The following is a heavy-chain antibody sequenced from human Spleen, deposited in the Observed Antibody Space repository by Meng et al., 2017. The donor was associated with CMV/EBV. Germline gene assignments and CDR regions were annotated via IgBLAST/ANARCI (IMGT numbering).Heavy chain of an antibody. D-gene: IGHD2-8*01. CDR2: ITASGNTI. CDR1: GFTFSSYE. V-gene: IGHV3-48*03. CDR3: ARALGFCTNNICRPKPDFDY. J-gene: IGHJ4*02. Sequence: GESLKISCAASGFTFSSYEMNWVRQAPGKGLEWVSYITASGNTIYYADSVKGRFTISRDNAKNSLYLQMNSLRAEDTAVYYCARALGFCTNNICRPKPDFDYWGQGTLVTVSS.